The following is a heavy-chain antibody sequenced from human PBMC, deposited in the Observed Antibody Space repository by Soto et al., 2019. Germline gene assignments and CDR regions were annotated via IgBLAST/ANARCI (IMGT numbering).Heavy chain of an antibody. CDR2: ISAYNGNT. CDR3: ARSGLGYCSSTNRYTALMDV. Sequence: GASVKVSCKASGYTFTSHGISWVRQAPGQGLEWMGWISAYNGNTNYAQKFQDRVTMTTDTSTSTVYMELRSLRSDDTAVYYCARSGLGYCSSTNRYTALMDVWGQGTTVTVSS. J-gene: IGHJ6*02. V-gene: IGHV1-18*04. D-gene: IGHD2-2*02. CDR1: GYTFTSHG.